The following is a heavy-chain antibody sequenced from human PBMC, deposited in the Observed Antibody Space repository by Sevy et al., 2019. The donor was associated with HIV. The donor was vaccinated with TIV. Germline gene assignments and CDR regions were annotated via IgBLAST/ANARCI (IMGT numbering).Heavy chain of an antibody. D-gene: IGHD5-18*01. Sequence: GGSLRLSCAASEFIFDDYAMHWVRQVPWRGLQWVSGISWNGGAIDYADSVKGRFTMSRDNAKNSLYLQMNNLRLEDTALYYCAKDRGYSYSSIDFWGQGTLVTVSS. CDR3: AKDRGYSYSSIDF. J-gene: IGHJ4*02. CDR2: ISWNGGAI. CDR1: EFIFDDYA. V-gene: IGHV3-9*01.